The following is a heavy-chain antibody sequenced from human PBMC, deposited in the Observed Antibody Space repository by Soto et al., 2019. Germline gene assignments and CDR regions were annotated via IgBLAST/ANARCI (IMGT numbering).Heavy chain of an antibody. D-gene: IGHD3-22*01. Sequence: QVQLQESGPGLVKPSQTLSLTCTVSGGSISSGGYYWSWIRHHPGKGLEWIGYIYYSGSTYYNPSRKSRVTISVDTSKNQFSLRLSSVTAADTAVYHCARDRNYDSSGGFDYWGQGTLVTVSS. V-gene: IGHV4-31*03. CDR3: ARDRNYDSSGGFDY. CDR2: IYYSGST. J-gene: IGHJ4*02. CDR1: GGSISSGGYY.